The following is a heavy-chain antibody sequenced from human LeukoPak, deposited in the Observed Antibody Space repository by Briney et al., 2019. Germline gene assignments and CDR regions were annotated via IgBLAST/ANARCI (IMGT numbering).Heavy chain of an antibody. Sequence: PGGSLRLSCVASGFTFSTYAIHWVRQAPGKGLEWGAVISYHGSDKYYVDSVKGRFTISRDNSKNTLYLQMNSLRTEDTAVFYCARAINSAWHNIDYWGQGTLVTVSS. CDR2: ISYHGSDK. V-gene: IGHV3-30*04. D-gene: IGHD2/OR15-2a*01. J-gene: IGHJ4*02. CDR3: ARAINSAWHNIDY. CDR1: GFTFSTYA.